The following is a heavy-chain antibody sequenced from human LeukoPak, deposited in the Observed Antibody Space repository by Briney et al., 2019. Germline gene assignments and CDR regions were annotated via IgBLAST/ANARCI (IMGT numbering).Heavy chain of an antibody. CDR1: GYSFTSYW. V-gene: IGHV5-51*01. Sequence: LGESLKISCKGSGYSFTSYWIGWVRQMPGKGLEWMGIIYPGDSDTRYSPSFQGQVTISADKSISAAYLQWSSLKASDTAMYYCARPRWQRWLQKGERHWYFDLWGRGTLVTVSS. D-gene: IGHD5-24*01. J-gene: IGHJ2*01. CDR3: ARPRWQRWLQKGERHWYFDL. CDR2: IYPGDSDT.